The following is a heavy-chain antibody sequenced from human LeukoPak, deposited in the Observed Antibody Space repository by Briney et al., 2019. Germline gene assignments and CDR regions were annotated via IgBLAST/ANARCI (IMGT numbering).Heavy chain of an antibody. Sequence: SVKVSCKASGGTFSSYAISWVRQAPGQGLEWMGGIIPIFGTANYAQKFQGRVTITADESTSTAYMELSSLRSEDTAVYYCARDRYSSGWYRYNWFDPWGQGTLVTVSS. CDR1: GGTFSSYA. CDR2: IIPIFGTA. CDR3: ARDRYSSGWYRYNWFDP. D-gene: IGHD6-19*01. J-gene: IGHJ5*02. V-gene: IGHV1-69*13.